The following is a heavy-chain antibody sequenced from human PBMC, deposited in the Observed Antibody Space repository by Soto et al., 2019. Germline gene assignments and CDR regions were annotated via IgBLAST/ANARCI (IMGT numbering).Heavy chain of an antibody. Sequence: QVQLQESCPGLVKPSQTLSLTCTVSGVSIRNGGYYWSWMRQHRGKDLEWIGSIDYSGGTYYNPSLQRRVTISVDTSKHQFFLKSNSVTAADTAVYYCARDRPATVTTTVFASWSQGTLATVSS. D-gene: IGHD4-17*01. CDR2: IDYSGGT. CDR3: ARDRPATVTTTVFAS. V-gene: IGHV4-31*03. CDR1: GVSIRNGGYY. J-gene: IGHJ4*02.